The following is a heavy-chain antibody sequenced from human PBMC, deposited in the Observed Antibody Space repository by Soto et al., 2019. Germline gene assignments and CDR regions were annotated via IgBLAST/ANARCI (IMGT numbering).Heavy chain of an antibody. Sequence: EVQLVESGGGLVKPGGSLRLSCAASVFTFSSYSMNWVRQAPGKGLEWVSSISSSSSYIYYADSVKGRFTISRDNAKNSLYLQMNSLRAEDTAVYYCARGFTVTTLYFDYWGQGTLVTVSS. D-gene: IGHD4-17*01. CDR3: ARGFTVTTLYFDY. J-gene: IGHJ4*02. CDR2: ISSSSSYI. CDR1: VFTFSSYS. V-gene: IGHV3-21*01.